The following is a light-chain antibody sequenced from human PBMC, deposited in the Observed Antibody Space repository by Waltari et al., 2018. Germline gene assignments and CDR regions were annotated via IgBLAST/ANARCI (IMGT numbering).Light chain of an antibody. CDR3: QTGGHGTWV. V-gene: IGLV4-69*01. CDR2: VNRDGSH. CDR1: SGHSTNV. Sequence: QLVLTQSPSASASLGASVKLTCTLSSGHSTNVIAWLQKRPEKGPRYLMKVNRDGSHNKGDEIPKRFSGASSGAERYLTISSLQSEDDADEYCQTGGHGTWVFGGGTKLTVL. J-gene: IGLJ3*02.